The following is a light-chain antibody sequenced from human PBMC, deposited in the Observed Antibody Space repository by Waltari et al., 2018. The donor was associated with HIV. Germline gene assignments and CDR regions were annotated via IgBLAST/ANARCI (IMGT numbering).Light chain of an antibody. CDR1: KLGDKY. Sequence: SYELTQPPSVSVSPGQTASITCPGDKLGDKYACWYQQKPGQSPVLVIYQESKRPSGIPERFSGSNSGNTATLTISGTQAMDEADYYCQAWDSSTVWVFGGGTKLTVL. CDR3: QAWDSSTVWV. CDR2: QES. V-gene: IGLV3-1*01. J-gene: IGLJ3*02.